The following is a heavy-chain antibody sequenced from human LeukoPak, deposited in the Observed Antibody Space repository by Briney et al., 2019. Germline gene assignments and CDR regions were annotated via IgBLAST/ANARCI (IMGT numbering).Heavy chain of an antibody. D-gene: IGHD6-6*01. CDR1: GFTFSDYY. V-gene: IGHV3-11*04. Sequence: GGSLRLSCAASGFTFSDYYMSWIRQAPGKGLEWVSYISSSGSTIYYADSVKGRFTISRDNAKNSLYLQMNSLRAEDTAVYYCARHSSSSSGIAFDIWGQGTMVTVSS. J-gene: IGHJ3*02. CDR2: ISSSGSTI. CDR3: ARHSSSSSGIAFDI.